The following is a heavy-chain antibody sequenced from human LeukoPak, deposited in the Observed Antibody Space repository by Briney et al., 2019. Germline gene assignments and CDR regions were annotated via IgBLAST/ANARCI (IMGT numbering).Heavy chain of an antibody. CDR1: GFIFSRNA. CDR3: AKIAVAGVDY. D-gene: IGHD6-19*01. V-gene: IGHV3-23*01. J-gene: IGHJ4*02. Sequence: PGGSLRLSCAASGFIFSRNAMSWVRQAPGKGLEWVSAISGSGGSTYYADSVKGRFTISRDNSKNTLYLQMNSLRAEDTAVYYCAKIAVAGVDYWGQGTLVTVSS. CDR2: ISGSGGST.